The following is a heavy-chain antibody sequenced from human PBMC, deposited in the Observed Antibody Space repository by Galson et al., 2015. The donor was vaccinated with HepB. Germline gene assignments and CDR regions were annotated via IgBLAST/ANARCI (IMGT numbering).Heavy chain of an antibody. V-gene: IGHV3-15*07. Sequence: SLRLSCAASGFTFSNAWMNWVRQAPGKGLEWVGRIKSKTDGGTTDYAAPVKGRFTISRDDSKNTLYLQMNSLKTEDTAVYYCTTGSKTYYDFWSGPGAFDIWGQGTMVTVSS. J-gene: IGHJ3*02. CDR3: TTGSKTYYDFWSGPGAFDI. D-gene: IGHD3-3*01. CDR2: IKSKTDGGTT. CDR1: GFTFSNAW.